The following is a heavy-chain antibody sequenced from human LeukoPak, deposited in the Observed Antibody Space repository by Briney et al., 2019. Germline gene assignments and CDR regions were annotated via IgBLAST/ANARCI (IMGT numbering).Heavy chain of an antibody. V-gene: IGHV3-33*06. CDR3: AKAYYYGSGSYYKTFDY. CDR1: GFTFSSYG. D-gene: IGHD3-10*01. J-gene: IGHJ4*02. CDR2: IWYDGSNK. Sequence: GRSLRLSCAASGFTFSSYGMHWVRQAPGKGLEWVAVIWYDGSNKYYADSVKGRFTISRDNSKNTLYLQMDSLTVEDTAVYYCAKAYYYGSGSYYKTFDYWGQGTLVTVSS.